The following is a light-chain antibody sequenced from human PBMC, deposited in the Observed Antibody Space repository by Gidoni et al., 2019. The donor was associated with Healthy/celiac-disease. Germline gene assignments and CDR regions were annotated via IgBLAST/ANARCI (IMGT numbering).Light chain of an antibody. Sequence: GDRVTITCRASQSSSSWLAWYQQKPGKAPKLLIYDASSLESGVPSRVSGSGSGTEFTLTISSLQPDDFATYYCQQYNSYWRTFGQGTKVEIK. V-gene: IGKV1-5*01. CDR2: DAS. CDR1: QSSSSW. J-gene: IGKJ1*01. CDR3: QQYNSYWRT.